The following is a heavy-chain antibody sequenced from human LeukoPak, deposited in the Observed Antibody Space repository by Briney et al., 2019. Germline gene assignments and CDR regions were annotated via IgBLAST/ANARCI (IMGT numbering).Heavy chain of an antibody. Sequence: SETLSLTCTVSGGSISSYYWSWIRQPAGKGLEWIGRIYTSGSTNYNPSLKSRVTMSVDTSKNQFSLKLSSVTAEDTALYHCARVLTSSDYDSSGYYQAHSYGMDVWGQGTTVTVSS. V-gene: IGHV4-4*07. J-gene: IGHJ6*02. CDR3: ARVLTSSDYDSSGYYQAHSYGMDV. D-gene: IGHD3-22*01. CDR2: IYTSGST. CDR1: GGSISSYY.